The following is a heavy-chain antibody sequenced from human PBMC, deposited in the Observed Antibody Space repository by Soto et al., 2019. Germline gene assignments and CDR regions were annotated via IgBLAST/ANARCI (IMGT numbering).Heavy chain of an antibody. D-gene: IGHD6-13*01. CDR2: IYYSGST. CDR1: GGSISSYY. CDR3: ARDSGYSSSWHYDY. J-gene: IGHJ4*02. Sequence: SETLSLTCTVSGGSISSYYWSWIRQPPGKGLEWIGYIYYSGSTNYNPSLKSRVTISVDTSKNQFSLKLSSVTAADTAVYYCARDSGYSSSWHYDYWGQGNLVTVSS. V-gene: IGHV4-59*01.